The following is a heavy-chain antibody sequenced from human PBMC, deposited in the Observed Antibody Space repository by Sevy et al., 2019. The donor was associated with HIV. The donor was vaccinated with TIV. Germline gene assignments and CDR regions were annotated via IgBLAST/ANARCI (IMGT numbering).Heavy chain of an antibody. V-gene: IGHV1-2*02. CDR3: AKDVRLRGYSYGSFDF. D-gene: IGHD5-18*01. CDR2: MNPNSGGT. CDR1: GYTFTGQY. J-gene: IGHJ4*02. Sequence: ASVKVSCKASGYTFTGQYIHWVRQAPGQGLEWMGWMNPNSGGTNCRQDFQGRVTLTRDTSVTTAYMELSGLKSDDTAVYYCAKDVRLRGYSYGSFDFWGQGTLVTVSS.